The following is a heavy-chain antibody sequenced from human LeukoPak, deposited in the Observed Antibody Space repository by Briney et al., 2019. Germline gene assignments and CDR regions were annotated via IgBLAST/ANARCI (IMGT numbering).Heavy chain of an antibody. CDR2: IKQDGSEK. V-gene: IGHV3-7*01. Sequence: GGTLRLSCAASGFTFSSYWMSWVRQAPGKGLEWVANIKQDGSEKYYVDSVKGRFTISRDNAKNSLYLQMNSLRAEDTAVYYCARGTGYRAFDIWGQGTMVTVSS. D-gene: IGHD3/OR15-3a*01. CDR1: GFTFSSYW. CDR3: ARGTGYRAFDI. J-gene: IGHJ3*02.